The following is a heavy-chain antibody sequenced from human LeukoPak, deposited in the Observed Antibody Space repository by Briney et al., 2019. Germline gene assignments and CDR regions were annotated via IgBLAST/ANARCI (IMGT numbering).Heavy chain of an antibody. J-gene: IGHJ6*03. Sequence: SVKVSCKASGGTFSSYAISWVRQAPGQWLEWMGGIIPIFGTANYAQKFQGRVTITADESTSTAYMELSSLRSEDTAVYYCAGGQDIVVVPAAKGLDYYYYYMDVWGKGTTVTVSS. CDR3: AGGQDIVVVPAAKGLDYYYYYMDV. D-gene: IGHD2-2*01. CDR2: IIPIFGTA. CDR1: GGTFSSYA. V-gene: IGHV1-69*13.